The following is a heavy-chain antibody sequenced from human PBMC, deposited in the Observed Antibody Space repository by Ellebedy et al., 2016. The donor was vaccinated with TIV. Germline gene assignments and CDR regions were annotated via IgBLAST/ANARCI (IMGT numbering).Heavy chain of an antibody. CDR3: AAVWYDSSGHPERRFKPPTD. CDR2: ISAYNGNT. J-gene: IGHJ4*02. Sequence: ASVKVSCXASGYTFTSYGISWVRQAPGQGLEWMGWISAYNGNTNYAQKLQGRVTMTTDTSTSTAYMELRSLRSDDTAVYYCAAVWYDSSGHPERRFKPPTDWGQGTLVTVSS. V-gene: IGHV1-18*01. D-gene: IGHD3-22*01. CDR1: GYTFTSYG.